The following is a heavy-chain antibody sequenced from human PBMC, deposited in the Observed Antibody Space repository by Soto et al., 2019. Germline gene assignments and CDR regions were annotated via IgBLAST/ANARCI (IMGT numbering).Heavy chain of an antibody. CDR1: GFIVSTNY. CDR3: SSGVVVAATAAFEI. V-gene: IGHV3-66*01. J-gene: IGHJ3*02. CDR2: IYAGGST. Sequence: EVQLVESGGGLVQPGGSLRLSCAVSGFIVSTNYMTWVRQAPGKGLEWVSIIYAGGSTYYADSVTVRFTISRDNLKKKVWLQMNSRRVEDTAVYYCSSGVVVAATAAFEIWGQGTMVTVSS. D-gene: IGHD2-15*01.